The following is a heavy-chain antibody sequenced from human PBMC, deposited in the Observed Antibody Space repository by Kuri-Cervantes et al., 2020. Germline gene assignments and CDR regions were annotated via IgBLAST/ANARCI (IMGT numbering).Heavy chain of an antibody. CDR2: MNPNSGNT. V-gene: IGHV1-8*01. CDR1: GYTFTSYD. D-gene: IGHD3-10*01. CDR3: ARGGRMVRGVISRVYYGMDV. Sequence: ASVKVSCKASGYTFTSYDINWVRQATGQGLEWMGWMNPNSGNTGYAQKFQGRVTMTTDTSTSTAYMELRSLRSDDTAVYYCARGGRMVRGVISRVYYGMDVWGQGTTVTVSS. J-gene: IGHJ6*02.